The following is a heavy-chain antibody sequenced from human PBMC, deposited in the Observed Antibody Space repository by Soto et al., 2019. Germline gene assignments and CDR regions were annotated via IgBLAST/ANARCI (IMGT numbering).Heavy chain of an antibody. J-gene: IGHJ6*02. CDR3: ARPYPITHHYDYGLDV. CDR2: IIPIFGTT. D-gene: IGHD3-10*01. Sequence: QVQLVQSGAEVKKPGSSVKISCKTSGGSFSSYAIRWVRQAPGQGLEWMGGIIPIFGTTIYAQRFQGRVSISADESSNTAYMELSSLRSEDTAVYYCARPYPITHHYDYGLDVWGQGTTVTVSS. V-gene: IGHV1-69*01. CDR1: GGSFSSYA.